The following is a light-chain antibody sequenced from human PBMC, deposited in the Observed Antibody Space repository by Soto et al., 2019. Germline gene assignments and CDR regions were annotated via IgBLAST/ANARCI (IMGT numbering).Light chain of an antibody. V-gene: IGKV3-20*01. J-gene: IGKJ4*01. CDR3: QHYNHWPQLS. Sequence: EIVLTQSPGTLSLSPGERATFSCRASQSVSSSYLAWYQQKPGQAPRLLIYGASSRATGIPDRFSGSGSGTEFTLTISSLQSEDSALYYCQHYNHWPQLSFGGGTKVEI. CDR1: QSVSSSY. CDR2: GAS.